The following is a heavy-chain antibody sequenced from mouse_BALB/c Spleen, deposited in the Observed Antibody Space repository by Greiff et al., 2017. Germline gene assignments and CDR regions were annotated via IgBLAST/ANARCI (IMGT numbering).Heavy chain of an antibody. CDR1: GFTFTDYY. CDR2: ISNKANGYTS. J-gene: IGHJ3*01. CDR3: ARCIDWDFDY. V-gene: IGHV7-3*02. Sequence: EVMLVESGGGLVQPGGSLRLSCATSGFTFTDYYMSWVRQPPGKALEWLGFISNKANGYTSEYSVTVKGRITNSRDNSQSILYLQMNTLRTEDSATYYCARCIDWDFDYWGQGTLVTVSA. D-gene: IGHD4-1*01.